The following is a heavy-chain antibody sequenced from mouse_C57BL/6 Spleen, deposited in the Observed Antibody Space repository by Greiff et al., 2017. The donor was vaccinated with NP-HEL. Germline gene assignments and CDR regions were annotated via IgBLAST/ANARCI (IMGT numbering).Heavy chain of an antibody. CDR2: INPNNGGT. V-gene: IGHV1-22*01. D-gene: IGHD1-1*01. J-gene: IGHJ1*03. CDR1: GYTFTDYN. CDR3: ASPLYYYGSSYGWYFDV. Sequence: EVKLVESGPELVKPGASVKMSCKASGYTFTDYNMHWVKQSHGKSLEWIGYINPNNGGTSYNQKFKGKATLTVNKSSSTAYMELRSLTSEDSAVYYCASPLYYYGSSYGWYFDVWGTGTTVTVSS.